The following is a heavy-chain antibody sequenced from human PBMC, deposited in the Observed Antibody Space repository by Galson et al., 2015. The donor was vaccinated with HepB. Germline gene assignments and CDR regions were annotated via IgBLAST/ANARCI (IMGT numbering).Heavy chain of an antibody. CDR2: IYHSGST. CDR3: ARDPNHGGGLYYFDH. V-gene: IGHV4-30-2*05. D-gene: IGHD3-16*01. CDR1: GASVSSGSNS. J-gene: IGHJ4*02. Sequence: TLSLTCTVSGASVSSGSNSWPWIRQSPGRGLEWIGYIYHSGSTFYNPSLRSRVVISTDKSNNQFSLNLTSVTAADTAVYYCARDPNHGGGLYYFDHWGQGSLVTVSS.